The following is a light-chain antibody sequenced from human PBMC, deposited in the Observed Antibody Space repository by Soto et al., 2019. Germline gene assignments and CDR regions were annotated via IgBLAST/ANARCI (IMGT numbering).Light chain of an antibody. J-gene: IGKJ1*01. Sequence: EIVLTQSPGTLSLSPGERASLSCRASQSVSSNLAWYQQKPGQAPRLLISGASTGATGIPARFSGSGSGTEFTLTISSLQSEDFAVYYCQQYNNWPQTFGQGTMVDI. V-gene: IGKV3-15*01. CDR3: QQYNNWPQT. CDR2: GAS. CDR1: QSVSSN.